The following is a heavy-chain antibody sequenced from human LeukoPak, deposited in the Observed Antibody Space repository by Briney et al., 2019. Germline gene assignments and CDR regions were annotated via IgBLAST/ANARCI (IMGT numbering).Heavy chain of an antibody. CDR3: AKDLTYYYDISSSYYGYYFDF. Sequence: PGRSLRLSCAASGFTFSSYGMHWVRQAPGKGLEWVAVISYDGTNKHYANSVKGRFTISRDNSKNTLYLQMNSLRAEDTAVYYCAKDLTYYYDISSSYYGYYFDFWGQGTLVTVSS. J-gene: IGHJ4*02. CDR2: ISYDGTNK. V-gene: IGHV3-30*18. CDR1: GFTFSSYG. D-gene: IGHD3-22*01.